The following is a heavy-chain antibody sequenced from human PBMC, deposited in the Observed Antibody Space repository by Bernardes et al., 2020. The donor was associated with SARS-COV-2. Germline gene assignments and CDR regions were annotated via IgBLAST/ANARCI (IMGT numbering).Heavy chain of an antibody. J-gene: IGHJ5*02. CDR3: ARGAYCGGDCYSQGAYLFDP. CDR2: ISSSGSAI. CDR1: GFPFSSYN. V-gene: IGHV3-48*02. D-gene: IGHD2-21*02. Sequence: GGSLRLSCAASGFPFSSYNMNWVRQAPGKGLEWVSYISSSGSAIYYADSVKGRFTISRDNAKNSLYLQMNSLRDEDTAVYYCARGAYCGGDCYSQGAYLFDPWGQGTLVTVSS.